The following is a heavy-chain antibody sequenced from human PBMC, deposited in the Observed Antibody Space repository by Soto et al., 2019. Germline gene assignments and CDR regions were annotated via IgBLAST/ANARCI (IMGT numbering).Heavy chain of an antibody. CDR1: VDTFTTNS. Sequence: QVQLVQSGAEVKKPGASVKVACKASVDTFTTNSLNWVRQAPGQGREWMGGIIPVVGTTKYAQKYHGRVTISGDKSTTTAYMELSSLRSDDTAVYYCARGLLYATTYFDYWGQGTPVTVSS. V-gene: IGHV1-69*06. CDR3: ARGLLYATTYFDY. CDR2: IIPVVGTT. J-gene: IGHJ4*02. D-gene: IGHD2-8*01.